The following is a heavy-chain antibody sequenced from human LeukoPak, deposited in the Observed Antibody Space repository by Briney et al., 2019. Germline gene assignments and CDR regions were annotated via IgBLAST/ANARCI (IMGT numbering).Heavy chain of an antibody. D-gene: IGHD4-17*01. CDR1: GFTFSSYA. CDR2: ISGSGGST. V-gene: IGHV3-23*01. J-gene: IGHJ6*02. CDR3: AKAYDYYYYYGMDV. Sequence: GGSLRLSCAASGFTFSSYAMSWVRQAPGKGLEWVSAISGSGGSTYYADSVKGRFTISRDNSKNTLYPQMNSLRAEDTAVYCCAKAYDYYYYYGMDVWGQGTTVTVSS.